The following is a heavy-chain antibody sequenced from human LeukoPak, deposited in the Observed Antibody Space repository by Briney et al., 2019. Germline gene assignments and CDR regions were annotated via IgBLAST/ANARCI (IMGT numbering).Heavy chain of an antibody. CDR1: GGSLSGYY. V-gene: IGHV4-34*01. CDR3: ARRRLRYCSGGSCYAGNWFDP. J-gene: IGHJ5*02. D-gene: IGHD2-15*01. Sequence: PSETLSLTCAVYGGSLSGYYWSWIRQPPGKGLEWIGEINHSGSTNYNPSLKSRVTISVDTSKNQFSLKLSSVTAADTAVYYCARRRLRYCSGGSCYAGNWFDPWGQGTLVTVSS. CDR2: INHSGST.